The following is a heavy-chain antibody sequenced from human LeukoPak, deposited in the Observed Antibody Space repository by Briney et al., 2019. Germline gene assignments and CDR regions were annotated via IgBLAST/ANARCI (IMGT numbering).Heavy chain of an antibody. CDR1: GYTLTELS. D-gene: IGHD3-22*01. J-gene: IGHJ4*02. CDR2: FDPEDGET. V-gene: IGHV1-24*01. Sequence: ASVKVSCKVSGYTLTELSMHWVRQAPGKGLEWMGGFDPEDGETIYAQKFQGRVTMTEDTSIDTAYMELSSLRSEDTAVYYCATDLPHYYDSSGYYYPTFDYWGQGTLVTVSS. CDR3: ATDLPHYYDSSGYYYPTFDY.